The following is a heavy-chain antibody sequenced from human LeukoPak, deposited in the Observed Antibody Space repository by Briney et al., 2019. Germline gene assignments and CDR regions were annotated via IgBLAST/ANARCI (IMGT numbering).Heavy chain of an antibody. Sequence: PSETLSLTCAVYGGSFSGYYWSWIRQPPGKGLEWIGEINHSGSTNYNPSLKSRVTISVDTSKNQFSLKLSSVTAADTAVYYCARDAPYYDILTGPHGMDVWGKGTTVTVSS. J-gene: IGHJ6*04. CDR3: ARDAPYYDILTGPHGMDV. D-gene: IGHD3-9*01. V-gene: IGHV4-34*01. CDR1: GGSFSGYY. CDR2: INHSGST.